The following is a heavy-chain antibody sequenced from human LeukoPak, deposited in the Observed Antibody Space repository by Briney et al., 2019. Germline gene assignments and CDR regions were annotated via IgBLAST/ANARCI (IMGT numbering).Heavy chain of an antibody. D-gene: IGHD1-26*01. CDR3: ARVGSDGSYFDY. CDR2: VYFSGNT. V-gene: IGHV4-4*07. Sequence: PSETLSLTCTVSGGSMSNYYWSWIRQPAGRGLEWIGRVYFSGNTNYNPSLMGRVTMSVDTSKNQLSLNLTSVTAADTAVYYCARVGSDGSYFDYWGQGPLVTVSS. CDR1: GGSMSNYY. J-gene: IGHJ4*02.